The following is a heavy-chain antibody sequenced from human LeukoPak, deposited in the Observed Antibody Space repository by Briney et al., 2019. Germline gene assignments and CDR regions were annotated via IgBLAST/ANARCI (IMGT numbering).Heavy chain of an antibody. CDR3: ARYRGDGDYMDYYYYYMDV. Sequence: VASVTVSCKASGYTFTSYGISWVRQAPGQGLEWMGWISAYNGNTNYAQKFQGRVTMTRDMSTSTVYMELRSLRSDDTAVYYCARYRGDGDYMDYYYYYMDVWGKGTTVTISS. J-gene: IGHJ6*03. CDR2: ISAYNGNT. CDR1: GYTFTSYG. D-gene: IGHD4-17*01. V-gene: IGHV1-18*01.